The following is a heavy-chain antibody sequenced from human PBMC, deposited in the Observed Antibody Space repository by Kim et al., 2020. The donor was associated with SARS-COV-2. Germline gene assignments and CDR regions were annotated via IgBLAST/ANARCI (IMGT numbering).Heavy chain of an antibody. Sequence: SETLSLTCTVSGGSISSYYWSWIRQPPGKGLEWIGYIYYSGSTNYNPSLKSRVTISVDTSKNQFSLKLSSVTAADTAVYYCARASLVGAQYYWGQGTLVTVSS. J-gene: IGHJ4*02. D-gene: IGHD1-26*01. CDR2: IYYSGST. CDR3: ARASLVGAQYY. CDR1: GGSISSYY. V-gene: IGHV4-59*01.